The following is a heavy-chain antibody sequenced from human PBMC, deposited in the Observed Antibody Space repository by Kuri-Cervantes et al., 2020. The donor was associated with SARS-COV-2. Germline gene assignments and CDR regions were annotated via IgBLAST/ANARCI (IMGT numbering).Heavy chain of an antibody. V-gene: IGHV5-51*01. J-gene: IGHJ4*02. CDR1: GYSFSDYW. D-gene: IGHD3-10*01. Sequence: ASVKVSCKGSGYSFSDYWIGWVRQMPGKGLEWMGIIHPGDSDTRYRPSFQGRVTISADTSIGTAYLRWSSLRASDTAIYYCARAVSGVSNPYYFDYWGPGTLVTVSS. CDR2: IHPGDSDT. CDR3: ARAVSGVSNPYYFDY.